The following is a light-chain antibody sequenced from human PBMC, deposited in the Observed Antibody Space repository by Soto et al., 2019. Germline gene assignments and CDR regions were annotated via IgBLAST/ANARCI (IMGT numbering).Light chain of an antibody. Sequence: DIQMTQSPSSLSASVGDRVTITCRASQRISSYLNWYQQKPGKAPKLLTYAASSLQSGVPSRFSGSGSGTDFTLTITSLQPEDFATYYCQQCYSTPLTFGPGTIMDIK. CDR3: QQCYSTPLT. V-gene: IGKV1-39*01. J-gene: IGKJ3*01. CDR2: AAS. CDR1: QRISSY.